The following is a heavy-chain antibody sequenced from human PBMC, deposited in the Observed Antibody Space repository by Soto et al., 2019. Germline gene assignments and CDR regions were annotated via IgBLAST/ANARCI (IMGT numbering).Heavy chain of an antibody. CDR1: GGSISSSSYY. CDR2: IYYSGST. J-gene: IGHJ5*02. V-gene: IGHV4-39*01. CDR3: ARYSPELWFGELSWFDP. Sequence: QLQLQESGPGLVKPSETLSLTCTVSGGSISSSSYYWGWIRQPPGKGLVWIGSIYYSGSTYYNPSRKSRVTICVDTSKNQFSLKLSSVPAADTAVYYCARYSPELWFGELSWFDPWGQGTLVTVSS. D-gene: IGHD3-10*01.